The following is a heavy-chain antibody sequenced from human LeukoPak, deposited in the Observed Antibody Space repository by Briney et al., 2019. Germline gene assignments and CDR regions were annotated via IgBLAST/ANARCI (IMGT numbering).Heavy chain of an antibody. CDR3: ARDREPFDAFDI. D-gene: IGHD1-14*01. V-gene: IGHV3-33*08. CDR2: IWYDGSNK. J-gene: IGHJ3*02. CDR1: GFTFSSYA. Sequence: GGSLRLSCAASGFTFSSYAIHWVRQAPGKGLEWVAVIWYDGSNKYYADSVKGRFTISRDNSKNTLYLQMNSLRAEDTAVYYCARDREPFDAFDIWGQGTMVTVSS.